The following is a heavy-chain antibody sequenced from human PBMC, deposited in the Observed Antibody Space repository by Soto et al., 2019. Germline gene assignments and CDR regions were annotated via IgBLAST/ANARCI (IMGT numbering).Heavy chain of an antibody. CDR1: GGSPNRYN. J-gene: IGHJ5*02. CDR3: ARDTHQHLLGYFDWLEPYNWCDP. CDR2: IYTSGST. Sequence: SLRRPCPWTLCGGSPNRYNTSWNRQPAGKEMKSIRRIYTSGSTNYNPSLKSRVTMSVDTSKNQFSLKLSSVTAADTAVYYCARDTHQHLLGYFDWLEPYNWCDPWG. D-gene: IGHD3-9*01. V-gene: IGHV4-4*07.